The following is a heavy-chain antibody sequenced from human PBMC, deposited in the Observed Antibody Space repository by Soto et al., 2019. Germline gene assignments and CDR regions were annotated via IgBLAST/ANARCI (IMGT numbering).Heavy chain of an antibody. CDR3: AQDHGDFWSGFFGNIGRTEIDP. CDR2: ISGSGGST. Sequence: PGGSLRLSCAASGFSFSSYAMCWVRQAPGKGLEWVSAISGSGGSTYYADSVKGRFTISRDNSKNTLYLQMHSLRAEDTAVYYCAQDHGDFWSGFFGNIGRTEIDPWCQGTLVTVSS. D-gene: IGHD3-3*01. CDR1: GFSFSSYA. V-gene: IGHV3-23*01. J-gene: IGHJ5*01.